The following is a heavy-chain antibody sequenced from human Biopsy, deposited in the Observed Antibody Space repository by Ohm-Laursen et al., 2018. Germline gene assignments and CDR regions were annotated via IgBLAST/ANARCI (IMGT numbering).Heavy chain of an antibody. Sequence: GTLSLTCTVSRDSISNYYWTWIRQSPGKGLEWVGYIYYTGSTNYNPSVKSRVTISADTSKNQFSLRLSSVTAADTAVYYCALGGGSYVNFDYWGQGTLVTVSS. D-gene: IGHD1-26*01. J-gene: IGHJ4*02. CDR3: ALGGGSYVNFDY. V-gene: IGHV4-59*01. CDR2: IYYTGST. CDR1: RDSISNYY.